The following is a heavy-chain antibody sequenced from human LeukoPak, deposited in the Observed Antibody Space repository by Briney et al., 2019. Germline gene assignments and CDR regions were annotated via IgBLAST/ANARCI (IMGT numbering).Heavy chain of an antibody. V-gene: IGHV5-51*01. CDR1: GYIFTNYR. J-gene: IGHJ4*02. D-gene: IGHD2-21*02. CDR2: IYPGDSDT. Sequence: GESLKISCKGSGYIFTNYRIGWVRQMPGKGLEWMGIIYPGDSDTRYSPSFQGQVTISADKSISTAYLQWSSLKASDTAMYFCARPFVTGAYYFDYWGQGTLVTVSS. CDR3: ARPFVTGAYYFDY.